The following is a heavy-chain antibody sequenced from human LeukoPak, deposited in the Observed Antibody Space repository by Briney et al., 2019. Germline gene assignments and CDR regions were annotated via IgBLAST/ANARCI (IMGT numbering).Heavy chain of an antibody. CDR3: ARGAVVTAPHFDY. CDR1: GGSFSGYY. Sequence: SETLSLTCAVYGGSFSGYYWSWIRQPPGKGLEWIGEINHSGSTNYNPSLKSRVTISVDTSKNQFSLKLSSVTAADTAVYYCARGAVVTAPHFDYWGQGTLVTVSS. D-gene: IGHD2-21*02. V-gene: IGHV4-34*01. J-gene: IGHJ4*02. CDR2: INHSGST.